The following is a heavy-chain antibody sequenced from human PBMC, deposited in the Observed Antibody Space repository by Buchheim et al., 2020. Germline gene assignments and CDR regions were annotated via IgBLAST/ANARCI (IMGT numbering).Heavy chain of an antibody. CDR3: ARGRFTMVRGVYYFDY. Sequence: QVQLQQWGAGLLKPSETLSLTCAVYGGSFSGYYWSWIRQPPGKGLEWIGEINHSGSTYYNPSLKSRVTISVDTSKNQFSLKLSSVTAADTAVYYCARGRFTMVRGVYYFDYWGQGTL. CDR1: GGSFSGYY. D-gene: IGHD3-10*01. CDR2: INHSGST. J-gene: IGHJ4*02. V-gene: IGHV4-34*01.